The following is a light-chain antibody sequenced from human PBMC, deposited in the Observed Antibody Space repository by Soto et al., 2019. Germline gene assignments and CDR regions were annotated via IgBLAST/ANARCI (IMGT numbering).Light chain of an antibody. Sequence: EIVLTQSPGTLSVSPGERATLSCRASQSVSSNSLAWYQQKPGQAPRLLIYGASSRATGIADRFSGSGSGPDFTLTISRLEPEDFAVYYCQQYGSSTLTFGGGTKVDIK. J-gene: IGKJ4*01. CDR3: QQYGSSTLT. CDR2: GAS. V-gene: IGKV3-20*01. CDR1: QSVSSNS.